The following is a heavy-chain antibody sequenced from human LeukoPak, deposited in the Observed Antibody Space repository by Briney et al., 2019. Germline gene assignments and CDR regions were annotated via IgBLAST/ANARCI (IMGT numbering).Heavy chain of an antibody. V-gene: IGHV4-59*01. J-gene: IGHJ5*02. CDR1: GGSISSYY. CDR3: ARWGCSSTSCWFDP. Sequence: KSSETLSLTCTVSGGSISSYYWSWIRQPPGKGLEWIGYIYYSGSTNYNPSLKSRVTISVDTSKNQFSLKQSSVTAADTAVYYCARWGCSSTSCWFDPWGQGTLVTVSS. D-gene: IGHD2-2*01. CDR2: IYYSGST.